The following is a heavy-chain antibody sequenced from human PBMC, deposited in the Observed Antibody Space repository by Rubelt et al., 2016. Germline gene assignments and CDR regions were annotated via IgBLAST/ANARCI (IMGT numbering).Heavy chain of an antibody. Sequence: QVQLVQSGAEVKKPGASVKVSCKASGYTFTSYGISWVRQAPGQGLEWMGWISAYNGNTNYAQKVQGRGTRTTDTSTSTAYMEPRSLRSDDTAVYYCARDRTWLVPGLDAFDIWGQGTMVTVSS. CDR2: ISAYNGNT. V-gene: IGHV1-18*01. J-gene: IGHJ3*02. D-gene: IGHD6-19*01. CDR1: GYTFTSYG. CDR3: ARDRTWLVPGLDAFDI.